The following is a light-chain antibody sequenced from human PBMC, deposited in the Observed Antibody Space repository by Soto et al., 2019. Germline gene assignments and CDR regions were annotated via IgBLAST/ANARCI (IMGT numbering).Light chain of an antibody. CDR2: GDI. CDR1: SSNIGAGYD. J-gene: IGLJ2*01. Sequence: QSVLTQPPSVSGAPGQRVSISCTGTSSNIGAGYDVHWYQHLPGTAPKLLIFGDINRPSGVPDRFSGPKSGTSASLAITGLQAEDEADYYCQSYDSSLSISVFGGGTKVTVL. V-gene: IGLV1-40*01. CDR3: QSYDSSLSISV.